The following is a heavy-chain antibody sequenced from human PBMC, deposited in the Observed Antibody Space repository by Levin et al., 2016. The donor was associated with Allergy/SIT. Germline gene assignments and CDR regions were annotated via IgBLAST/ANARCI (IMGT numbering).Heavy chain of an antibody. CDR3: ARDQIQLWLPYYFDY. D-gene: IGHD5-18*01. CDR2: ISAYNGNT. J-gene: IGHJ4*02. CDR1: GYTFTSYG. Sequence: ASVKVSCKASGYTFTSYGISWVRQAPGQGLEWMGWISAYNGNTNYAQKLQGRVTMTTDTSTSTAYMELRSLRSDDTAVYYCARDQIQLWLPYYFDYWGQGTLVTVSS. V-gene: IGHV1-18*01.